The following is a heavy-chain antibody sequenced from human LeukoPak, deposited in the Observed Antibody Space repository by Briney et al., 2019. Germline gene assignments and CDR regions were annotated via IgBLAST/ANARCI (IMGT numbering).Heavy chain of an antibody. J-gene: IGHJ4*02. CDR3: AKDAPHDFWSGLPLY. CDR2: IRYDGSNK. D-gene: IGHD3-3*01. Sequence: PGGSLRLSCAASGFTFSSYGMHWVRQAPGKGLEWVAFIRYDGSNKYYADSVKGRFTISRDNSKNTLYLQMNGLRAEDTAVYYCAKDAPHDFWSGLPLYWGQGTLVTVSS. CDR1: GFTFSSYG. V-gene: IGHV3-30*02.